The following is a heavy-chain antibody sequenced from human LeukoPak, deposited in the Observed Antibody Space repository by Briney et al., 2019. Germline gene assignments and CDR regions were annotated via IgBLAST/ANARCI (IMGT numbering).Heavy chain of an antibody. D-gene: IGHD3-22*01. J-gene: IGHJ4*02. CDR3: ARDFDYYDSSGYQPGGY. CDR1: GFTFSSYG. V-gene: IGHV3-30*03. CDR2: ISYDGSNK. Sequence: GRSLRLSCAASGFTFSSYGMHWVRQAPGKGLEWVAVISYDGSNKYYADSVKGRFTISRDNSKNTLYLQMNSLRAEDTAVYYCARDFDYYDSSGYQPGGYWGQGTLVTVSS.